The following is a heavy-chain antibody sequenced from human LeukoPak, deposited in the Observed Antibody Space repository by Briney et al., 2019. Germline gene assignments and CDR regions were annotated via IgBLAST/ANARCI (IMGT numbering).Heavy chain of an antibody. CDR1: GGSISSVGYC. V-gene: IGHV4-31*03. CDR2: IYDSGST. J-gene: IGHJ4*02. Sequence: PPQTLSLTCTVSGGSISSVGYCCGSTRHHPGKGLEWIGYIYDSGSTYYSPSLKSRVTISVDTSKNQFSLKLSSVTAADTAVYYCARQPTSSGWLDYWGQGTLVTVSS. D-gene: IGHD6-19*01. CDR3: ARQPTSSGWLDY.